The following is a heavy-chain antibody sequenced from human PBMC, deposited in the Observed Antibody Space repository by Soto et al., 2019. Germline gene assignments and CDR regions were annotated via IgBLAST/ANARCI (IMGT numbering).Heavy chain of an antibody. CDR2: ISAAGDP. CDR1: GFTFRNYD. V-gene: IGHV3-13*05. CDR3: ARTDRDFYGLDV. J-gene: IGHJ6*01. Sequence: EVQLVESGGGLVQPGGSLRLSCEASGFTFRNYDMHWVPQGTGKGLEWVSGISAAGDPDYADSVEGRFSISRENAQNSFFLQMNSLRVGDTAVYYCARTDRDFYGLDVWGQGTTVIGAS.